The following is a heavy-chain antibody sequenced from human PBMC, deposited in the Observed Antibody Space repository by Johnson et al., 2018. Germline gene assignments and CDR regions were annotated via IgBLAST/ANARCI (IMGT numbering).Heavy chain of an antibody. J-gene: IGHJ6*03. Sequence: QVQLVQSGGGVVQPGRSLRLSCAASGFTFSSYGMHWVRQAPGKGLEWVAVISYDGSNKYYADSVKGRFTISRDNSNTPLYLQMNSRRAEETAVFYCAKGSGLLYYYYYMDVWGKGTTVTVSS. CDR2: ISYDGSNK. D-gene: IGHD3-10*01. CDR1: GFTFSSYG. V-gene: IGHV3-30*18. CDR3: AKGSGLLYYYYYMDV.